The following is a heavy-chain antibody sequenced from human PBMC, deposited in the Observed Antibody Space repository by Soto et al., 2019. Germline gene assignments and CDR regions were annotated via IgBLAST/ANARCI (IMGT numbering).Heavy chain of an antibody. CDR2: IYHSGST. Sequence: SETLSLTCAVSGGSISSGGYSWSWIRQPPGKGLEWIGYIYHSGSTYYNPSLKSRVTISVDRSKNQFSLKLSSVTAADTAVYYCARESDSSGYPGAFDIWGQGTMVTVSS. J-gene: IGHJ3*02. D-gene: IGHD3-22*01. CDR1: GGSISSGGYS. V-gene: IGHV4-30-2*01. CDR3: ARESDSSGYPGAFDI.